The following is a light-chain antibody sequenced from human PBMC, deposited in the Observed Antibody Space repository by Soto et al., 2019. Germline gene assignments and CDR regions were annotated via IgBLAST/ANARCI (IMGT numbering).Light chain of an antibody. CDR3: GTWDSSLSAFYV. CDR2: DNN. V-gene: IGLV1-51*01. J-gene: IGLJ1*01. Sequence: QSVLTQPPSVSAAPGQKGTISCSGSSSNIGNNYVSWYQQLPGTAPKLLIYDNNKRPSGIPDRFSGSKSGTSATLGITGLQTGDEADYYCGTWDSSLSAFYVFGTGTKLTVL. CDR1: SSNIGNNY.